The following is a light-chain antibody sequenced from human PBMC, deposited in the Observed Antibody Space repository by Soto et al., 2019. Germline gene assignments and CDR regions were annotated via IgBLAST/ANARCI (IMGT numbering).Light chain of an antibody. J-gene: IGKJ5*01. Sequence: EIVLTQSPATLSLSPGDRATLSCRASQSVTTFLAWYQQKPGQAPRLLIYDASDRAPGIPARFSGSGSATDFTLTISSLEPEDFAIYYCQQRSSWPLTFGQGTRLEIK. CDR1: QSVTTF. V-gene: IGKV3-11*01. CDR3: QQRSSWPLT. CDR2: DAS.